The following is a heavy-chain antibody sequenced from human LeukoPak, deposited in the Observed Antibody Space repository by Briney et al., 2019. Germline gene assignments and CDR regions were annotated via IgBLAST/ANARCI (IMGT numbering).Heavy chain of an antibody. CDR3: ARDGVEYSSPHDAFDI. CDR1: GFTFSSYA. CDR2: ISYDGSNK. V-gene: IGHV3-30-3*01. J-gene: IGHJ3*02. Sequence: GGSLRLSCAASGFTFSSYAMHWVRQAPGKGLEWVAVISYDGSNKYYADSVKGRFTISRDNAKNSLYLQMNSLRAEDTAVYYCARDGVEYSSPHDAFDIWGQGTMVTVSS. D-gene: IGHD6-6*01.